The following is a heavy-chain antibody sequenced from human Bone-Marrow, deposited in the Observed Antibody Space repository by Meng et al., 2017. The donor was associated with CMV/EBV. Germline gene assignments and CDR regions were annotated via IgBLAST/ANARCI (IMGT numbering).Heavy chain of an antibody. D-gene: IGHD6-13*01. J-gene: IGHJ4*02. Sequence: QVQLQRWCAGPLMSSEPPSLASAGDVGSFGGYYWSWIRQPPGKGLEWIGEINHSGSTNYNPSLKSRVTISVDTSKNQFSLKLSSVTAADTAVYYCARGRTAAGATTTTFDYWGQGTLVTASS. CDR1: VGSFGGYY. CDR3: ARGRTAAGATTTTFDY. V-gene: IGHV4-34*01. CDR2: INHSGST.